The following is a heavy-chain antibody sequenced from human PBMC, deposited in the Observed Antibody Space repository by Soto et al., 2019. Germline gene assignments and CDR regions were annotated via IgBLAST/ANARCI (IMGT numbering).Heavy chain of an antibody. J-gene: IGHJ6*02. CDR2: IYYSGST. CDR1: GGSVSSGSYY. D-gene: IGHD4-17*01. V-gene: IGHV4-61*01. CDR3: ARSRYGDNYYYYGMDV. Sequence: SETLSLTCTVSGGSVSSGSYYWSWIRQPPGKGLEWIGYIYYSGSTNYNPSLKSRVTISVDTSKNQFSLKLSSVTAADTAVYYCARSRYGDNYYYYGMDVWGQGTTVTVSS.